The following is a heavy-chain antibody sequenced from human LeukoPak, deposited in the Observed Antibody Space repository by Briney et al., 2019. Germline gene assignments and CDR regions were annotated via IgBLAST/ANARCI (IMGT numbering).Heavy chain of an antibody. D-gene: IGHD3-22*01. Sequence: ASVKVSCKASGYTFTGYYMHWVRQAPGQGLEWMGWINPNSGGTNYAQKFQGRVTMTRDTSISTAYMELSRLRSDDTAVYYCARGTGLIVVDQIDYWGQGTLVTVSS. CDR3: ARGTGLIVVDQIDY. J-gene: IGHJ4*02. CDR1: GYTFTGYY. CDR2: INPNSGGT. V-gene: IGHV1-2*02.